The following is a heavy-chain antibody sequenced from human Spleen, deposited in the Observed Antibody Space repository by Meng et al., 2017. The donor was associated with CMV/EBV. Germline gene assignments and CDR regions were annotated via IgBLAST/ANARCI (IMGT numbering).Heavy chain of an antibody. V-gene: IGHV1-69*05. Sequence: SVKVSCKASEDTFSSYAISWVRQAPGQGLEWMGGIIPLFGTANYAQKFQGRVTITTDESTSTAYMELSSLRSEDTAVYYCASALYCSSSSCYFDPWGQGTLVTVSS. J-gene: IGHJ5*02. CDR1: EDTFSSYA. D-gene: IGHD2-2*01. CDR3: ASALYCSSSSCYFDP. CDR2: IIPLFGTA.